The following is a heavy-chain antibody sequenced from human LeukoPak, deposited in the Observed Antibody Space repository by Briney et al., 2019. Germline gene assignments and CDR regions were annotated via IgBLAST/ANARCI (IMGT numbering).Heavy chain of an antibody. J-gene: IGHJ4*02. CDR3: ARHNPWYFAY. Sequence: SETLSLTCTVSGGSISSYYWSWIRQPPGKGVEGIGYIYYRGSTNYNPSLKRRVTIPVDTSKNPFSLKLSSVTAADTAVYYCARHNPWYFAYCGQGTLATVSS. CDR1: GGSISSYY. CDR2: IYYRGST. V-gene: IGHV4-59*08.